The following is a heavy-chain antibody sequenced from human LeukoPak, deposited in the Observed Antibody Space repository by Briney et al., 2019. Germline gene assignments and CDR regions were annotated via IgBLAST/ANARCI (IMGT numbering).Heavy chain of an antibody. V-gene: IGHV1-69*04. CDR2: IIPILGIA. D-gene: IGHD6-13*01. J-gene: IGHJ4*02. CDR3: ASRTSTIAAAEYFDY. CDR1: GYTFTSYG. Sequence: ASVKVSCKASGYTFTSYGISWVRQAPGQGLEWMGRIIPILGIANYAQKFQGRVTITADKSTSTAYMELSSLRSEDTAVYYCASRTSTIAAAEYFDYWGQGTLVTVSS.